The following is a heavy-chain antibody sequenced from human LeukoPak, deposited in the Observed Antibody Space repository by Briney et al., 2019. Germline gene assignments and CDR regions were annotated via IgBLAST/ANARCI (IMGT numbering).Heavy chain of an antibody. V-gene: IGHV1-2*02. D-gene: IGHD2-21*02. CDR3: AREGSYCVGGDCYSFDF. CDR1: GYRFISNY. CDR2: MHPGNGNT. J-gene: IGHJ4*02. Sequence: ASVKVSCKASGYRFISNYIQWVRQAPGLGPEWMGWMHPGNGNTRYAEKFQGRVTMTRDTSINTAYMDLSSLRSDDTAVYYCAREGSYCVGGDCYSFDFWGQGTLNTVSS.